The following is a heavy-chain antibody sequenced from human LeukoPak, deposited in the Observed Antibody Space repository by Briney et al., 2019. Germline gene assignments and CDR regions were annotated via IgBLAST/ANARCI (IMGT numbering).Heavy chain of an antibody. V-gene: IGHV1-2*06. CDR2: INPNNGGT. D-gene: IGHD6-13*01. J-gene: IGHJ4*02. CDR1: GYTFAGYY. CDR3: ARDLRAAGYSSSWYPPGY. Sequence: ASVTVSCTASGYTFAGYYMHWVRQAPGQGLEWMGRINPNNGGTNCAQKFQGRVTMTGDTSISTAYMELSSLRSDDTAVYYCARDLRAAGYSSSWYPPGYWGQGTLVTVSS.